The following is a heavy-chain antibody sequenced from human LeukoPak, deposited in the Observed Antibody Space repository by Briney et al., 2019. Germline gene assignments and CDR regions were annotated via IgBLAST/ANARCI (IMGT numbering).Heavy chain of an antibody. J-gene: IGHJ4*02. CDR1: GFTFSSYS. CDR3: ARPDKVVRYDINYFDY. CDR2: ISSSSSYI. D-gene: IGHD2-2*01. Sequence: GGSLRLSCAASGFTFSSYSMTWVRQAPGKGLEWVSSISSSSSYIYYADSVKGRFTISRDNSKNTLYLQMNSLRAEDTAVYYCARPDKVVRYDINYFDYWGQGTLVTVSS. V-gene: IGHV3-21*01.